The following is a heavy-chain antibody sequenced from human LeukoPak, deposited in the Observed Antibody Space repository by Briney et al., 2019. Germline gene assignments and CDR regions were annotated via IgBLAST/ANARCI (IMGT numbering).Heavy chain of an antibody. J-gene: IGHJ3*02. V-gene: IGHV4-38-2*01. CDR1: GYSISSGYY. CDR3: ARHLGYCSSTSCHSAFDI. CDR2: IYHSGST. Sequence: PSETLSLTCAVSGYSISSGYYWGWIRQPPGKGLEWIGSIYHSGSTYYNPSLKSRVTISVDTSKNQFSLKLSSVTAADTAVYYCARHLGYCSSTSCHSAFDIWGQGTIVTVSS. D-gene: IGHD2-2*01.